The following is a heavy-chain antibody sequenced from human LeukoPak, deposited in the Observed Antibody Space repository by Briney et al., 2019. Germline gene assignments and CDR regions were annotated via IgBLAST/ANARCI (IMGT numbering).Heavy chain of an antibody. CDR1: GFTFSSYG. D-gene: IGHD3-3*01. CDR3: AKDELGIFGVGSDVDY. V-gene: IGHV3-30*02. CDR2: IRYDGSNK. Sequence: GGSLRLSCAASGFTFSSYGMHWVRQAPGKGLEGVAFIRYDGSNKYYADSVKGRFTISRDNSKNTLYLQMNSLRAEDTAVYYSAKDELGIFGVGSDVDYWGQGTLVTVSS. J-gene: IGHJ4*02.